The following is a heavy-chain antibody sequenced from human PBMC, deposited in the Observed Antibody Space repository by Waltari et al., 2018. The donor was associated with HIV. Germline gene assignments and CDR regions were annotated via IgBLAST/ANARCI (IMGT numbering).Heavy chain of an antibody. CDR1: GFTVSSNY. CDR3: ARDHTIGYSSSWYVGSYGMDV. Sequence: EVQLVESGGGLIQPGGSLRLSCAASGFTVSSNYMSCVRRGPGEWLEWVSVIYSGGSTYYADSVKGRFTISRDNSKNTLYLQMNSLRAEDTAVYYCARDHTIGYSSSWYVGSYGMDVWGQGTTVTVSS. J-gene: IGHJ6*02. V-gene: IGHV3-53*01. D-gene: IGHD6-13*01. CDR2: IYSGGST.